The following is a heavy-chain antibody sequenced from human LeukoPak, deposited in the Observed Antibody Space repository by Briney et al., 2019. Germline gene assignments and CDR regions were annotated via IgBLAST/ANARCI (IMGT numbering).Heavy chain of an antibody. J-gene: IGHJ6*03. CDR1: GFTFSSYG. Sequence: GGSLRLSCAASGFTFSSYGMHWVRQAPGKGLEWVAFIRYDGSNKYYADSVKGRFTISRDNSKNTLYLQMNSLRAEDTAVYYCAKVAIRSGYVYYYYHMDVWGKGTTVTVSS. CDR3: AKVAIRSGYVYYYYHMDV. CDR2: IRYDGSNK. D-gene: IGHD3-3*01. V-gene: IGHV3-30*02.